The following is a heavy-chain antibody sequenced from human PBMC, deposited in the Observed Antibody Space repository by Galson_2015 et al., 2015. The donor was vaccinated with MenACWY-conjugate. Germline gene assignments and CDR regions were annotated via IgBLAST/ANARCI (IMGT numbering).Heavy chain of an antibody. D-gene: IGHD5-24*01. CDR2: ISAYNGNT. V-gene: IGHV1-18*01. CDR3: ARLGEGGYNLEDFCGRRCLPDY. Sequence: SVKVSCKASGYTFTSYGISWVRQAPGQGPEWMGWISAYNGNTNYAQKLQGRVTMTTDTSTSTAYMKLRSLRSDDTAVYYCARLGEGGYNLEDFCGRRCLPDYWGQGTLVTVSS. CDR1: GYTFTSYG. J-gene: IGHJ4*02.